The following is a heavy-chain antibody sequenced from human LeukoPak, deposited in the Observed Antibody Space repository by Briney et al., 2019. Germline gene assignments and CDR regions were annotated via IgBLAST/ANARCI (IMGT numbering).Heavy chain of an antibody. D-gene: IGHD3-3*01. CDR2: MNPNSGNT. J-gene: IGHJ4*02. CDR3: AIKPYYDFWSGYFY. CDR1: GYTFTSYG. Sequence: ASVKVSCKASGYTFTSYGISWVRQAPGQGLEWMGWMNPNSGNTGYAQKFQGRVTMTRNTSISTAYMELSSLRSVDTAVYYCAIKPYYDFWSGYFYWGQGTLVTVSS. V-gene: IGHV1-8*02.